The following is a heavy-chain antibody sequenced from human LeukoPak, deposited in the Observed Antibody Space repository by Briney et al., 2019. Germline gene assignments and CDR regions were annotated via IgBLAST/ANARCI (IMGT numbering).Heavy chain of an antibody. D-gene: IGHD2-2*01. CDR1: GFTFSSYA. CDR2: LSGRGDST. V-gene: IGHV3-23*01. CDR3: AKGSQLLNWFDP. J-gene: IGHJ5*02. Sequence: GGSLRLSCAASGFTFSSYAMTWVRQAPGKGLEWVSALSGRGDSTYYADSVKGRFTISRDNSKNTLYLQMNSLRAEDTAVYYCAKGSQLLNWFDPWGQGTLVTVSS.